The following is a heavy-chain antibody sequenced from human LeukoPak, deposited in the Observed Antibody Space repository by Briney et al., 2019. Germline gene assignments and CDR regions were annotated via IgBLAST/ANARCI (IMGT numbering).Heavy chain of an antibody. J-gene: IGHJ4*02. CDR3: ARTGYQGGY. CDR1: GGSASSGHYF. D-gene: IGHD2-2*01. V-gene: IGHV4-61*01. Sequence: SETLSLTCTVSGGSASSGHYFYSWVRQPPGKGLEWIGYVHNSGHTNYSPSLERRVTISIDTSRTQVSLKLDSVTAADTAVYYCARTGYQGGYWGQGILVTVSS. CDR2: VHNSGHT.